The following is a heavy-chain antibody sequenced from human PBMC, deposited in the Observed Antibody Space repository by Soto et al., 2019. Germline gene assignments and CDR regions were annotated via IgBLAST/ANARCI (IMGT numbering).Heavy chain of an antibody. V-gene: IGHV3-33*01. CDR3: ARGGRYFDWFHFDY. CDR2: IWYDGSNK. Sequence: GGSLRLFCAASGFTFSSYGMHWVRQAPGKGLEWVAVIWYDGSNKYYADSVKGRFTISRDNSKNTLYLQMNSLRAEDTAVYYCARGGRYFDWFHFDYWGQGTLVTVSS. CDR1: GFTFSSYG. J-gene: IGHJ4*02. D-gene: IGHD3-9*01.